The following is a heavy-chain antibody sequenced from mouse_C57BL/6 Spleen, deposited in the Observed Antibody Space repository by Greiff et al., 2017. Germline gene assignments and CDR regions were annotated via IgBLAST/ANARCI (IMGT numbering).Heavy chain of an antibody. CDR2: INPNNGGT. CDR3: ARREAARALDD. Sequence: EVQLQQSGPVLVKPGASVKMSCKASGYTFTDYYMNWVKQSHGKSLEWIGVINPNNGGTSYNQKFQGKATLTVDKSSSTAYMELNSLTSEDSAFYCCARREAARALDDWGQGTTLTVSS. V-gene: IGHV1-19*01. J-gene: IGHJ2*01. D-gene: IGHD3-1*01. CDR1: GYTFTDYY.